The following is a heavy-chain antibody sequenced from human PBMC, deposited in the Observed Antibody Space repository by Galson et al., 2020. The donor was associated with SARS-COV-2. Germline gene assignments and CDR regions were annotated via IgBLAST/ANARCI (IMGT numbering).Heavy chain of an antibody. V-gene: IGHV3-66*01. Sequence: GGSLRLSCAASGFTVSSYYMTWVRQAPGKGLEWVSVIYRGGGAYFADSVKGRFTVSRDNSKNTFSLQMDSLRAEDTAVYFCARGGTYFNTSGYRHPFDYWGQGTLVTLSS. J-gene: IGHJ4*01. CDR2: IYRGGGA. CDR3: ARGGTYFNTSGYRHPFDY. D-gene: IGHD3-22*01. CDR1: GFTVSSYY.